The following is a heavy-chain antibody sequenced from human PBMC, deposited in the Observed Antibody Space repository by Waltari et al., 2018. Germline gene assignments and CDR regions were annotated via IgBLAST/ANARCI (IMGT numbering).Heavy chain of an antibody. D-gene: IGHD6-6*01. CDR2: IYYTWST. CDR1: NGSIASSGYY. J-gene: IGHJ4*02. V-gene: IGHV4-39*01. CDR3: ARRIATQRDSFDY. Sequence: QVQLQESGPGLVKPSETLSLTCIVPNGSIASSGYYWGGIRQPPGKGLGWIGNIYYTWSTYYTPSLKSRVAMSVDTSKNHFSLTLSFVTAADTAVYYCARRIATQRDSFDYWGQGIPVTVSS.